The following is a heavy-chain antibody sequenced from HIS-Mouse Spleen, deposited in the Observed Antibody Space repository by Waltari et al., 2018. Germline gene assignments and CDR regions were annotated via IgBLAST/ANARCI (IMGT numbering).Heavy chain of an antibody. CDR1: GYTFTSYD. CDR3: ARGHDYSNYFDY. J-gene: IGHJ4*02. CDR2: INPNSGTT. D-gene: IGHD4-4*01. V-gene: IGHV1-8*01. Sequence: QVQLVQSGAEVKKPGASVKVSCKASGYTFTSYDINWVRQATGQGLEWRGWINPNSGTTAYAQKFQGRVTMTRNTSISTAYMELSSLRSEDTAVYYCARGHDYSNYFDYWGQGTLVTVSS.